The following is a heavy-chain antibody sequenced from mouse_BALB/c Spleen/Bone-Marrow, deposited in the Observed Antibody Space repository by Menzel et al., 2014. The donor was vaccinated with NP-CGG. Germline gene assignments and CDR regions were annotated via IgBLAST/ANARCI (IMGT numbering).Heavy chain of an antibody. CDR2: INNNGGKT. Sequence: EVKLVESGGGLVKPGGSLKLSCAASGFTFSNYGMSWVRQTPEKRLDLVATINNNGGKTYYTDSVKGRFTISRDNAKNTLYLQMSSLKSVDAAVYYCARDDAFYGLDCWGQGTSVTVSS. CDR3: ARDDAFYGLDC. CDR1: GFTFSNYG. V-gene: IGHV5-6-3*01. J-gene: IGHJ4*01.